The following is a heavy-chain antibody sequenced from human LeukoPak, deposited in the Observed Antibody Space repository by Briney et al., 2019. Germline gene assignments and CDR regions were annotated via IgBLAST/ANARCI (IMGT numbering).Heavy chain of an antibody. CDR2: IRYDGSNK. CDR3: GYCSSTSCFNFDY. V-gene: IGHV3-30*02. CDR1: GFTFSSYG. J-gene: IGHJ4*02. Sequence: GGSLRLSCAASGFTFSSYGMHWVRQAPGKGLEWAAFIRYDGSNKYYADSVKGRFTISRDNSKNTLYLQMNSLRAEDTAVYYCGYCSSTSCFNFDYWGQGTLVTVSS. D-gene: IGHD2-2*01.